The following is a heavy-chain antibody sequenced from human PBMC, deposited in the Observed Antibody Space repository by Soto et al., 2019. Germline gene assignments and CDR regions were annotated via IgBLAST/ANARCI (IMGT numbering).Heavy chain of an antibody. CDR3: ARSPNYYYYGFDV. V-gene: IGHV4-61*08. J-gene: IGHJ6*02. Sequence: SAARSVTCTRANYATGRRAIFWISIRQSPGKGLEWIAYIYYSGSTNYNPSLQRRSTISVDTSKSQVSLTLTYVTAADAAVYYCARSPNYYYYGFDVWGQGTTVTVS. CDR1: NYATGRRAIF. CDR2: IYYSGST.